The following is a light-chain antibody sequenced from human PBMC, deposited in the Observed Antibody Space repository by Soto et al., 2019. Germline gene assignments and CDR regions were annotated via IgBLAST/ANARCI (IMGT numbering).Light chain of an antibody. CDR2: LGS. J-gene: IGKJ2*01. CDR3: IQTLHAPYS. V-gene: IGKV2-28*01. Sequence: DIVMTQSTLSLPVTPGEPASISCRSSQSLRHHNGYYYLDWSLQKPGQSPQVLIYLGSNRAYGVPDRGSGSGSGTVCTLKISRVEAEDVGVYYCIQTLHAPYSFGQGTKREIK. CDR1: QSLRHHNGYYY.